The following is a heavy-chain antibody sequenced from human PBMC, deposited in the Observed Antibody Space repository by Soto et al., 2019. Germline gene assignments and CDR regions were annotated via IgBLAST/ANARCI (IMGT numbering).Heavy chain of an antibody. V-gene: IGHV1-69*12. CDR3: ARGDATKIVVTTYYAMDV. CDR1: GGSLSNYG. CDR2: IIPVFGTA. J-gene: IGHJ6*02. D-gene: IGHD4-17*01. Sequence: QVQLVQSGAEVKKPGSSVKVSCKASGGSLSNYGISWVRQAPGQGLEWMGGIIPVFGTANYAQKFQGRVRLTAXEXTXIXXMDVTSLRSEDTAVYYCARGDATKIVVTTYYAMDVWGQGTTVTVSS.